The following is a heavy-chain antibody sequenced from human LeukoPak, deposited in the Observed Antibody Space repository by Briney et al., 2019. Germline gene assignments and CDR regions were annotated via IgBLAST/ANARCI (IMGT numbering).Heavy chain of an antibody. Sequence: SVKVSCKASGGTFSSYAISWVRQAPGQGLEWMGGIIPIFGTANYAQKFQGRVTMTRNTSISTAYMELSSLRSEDTAVYYCARLERFLEWLFLDYYYGMDVWGQGTTVTVSS. D-gene: IGHD3-3*01. CDR3: ARLERFLEWLFLDYYYGMDV. CDR2: IIPIFGTA. J-gene: IGHJ6*02. CDR1: GGTFSSYA. V-gene: IGHV1-69*05.